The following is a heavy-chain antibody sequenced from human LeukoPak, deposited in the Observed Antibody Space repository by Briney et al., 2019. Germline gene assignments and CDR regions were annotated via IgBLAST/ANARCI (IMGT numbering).Heavy chain of an antibody. D-gene: IGHD3-10*01. CDR1: GFTFSNAW. Sequence: PGGSLRLSCAASGFTFSNAWMSWVRQAPGKGLEWVSAITGNGANTFYADSVKGRFTISRDNSKNTMYLQMNSLRAEDTALYYCARDRSGSYPNWFDPWGQGTLVTVSS. CDR3: ARDRSGSYPNWFDP. CDR2: ITGNGANT. J-gene: IGHJ5*02. V-gene: IGHV3-23*01.